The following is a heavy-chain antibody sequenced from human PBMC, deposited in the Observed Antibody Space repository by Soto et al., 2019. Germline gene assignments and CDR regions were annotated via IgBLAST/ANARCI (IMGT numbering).Heavy chain of an antibody. CDR3: ARDHCYGSGSFYYFDY. CDR1: GFTFSSYS. V-gene: IGHV3-48*02. D-gene: IGHD3-10*01. J-gene: IGHJ4*02. CDR2: ISSSSSTI. Sequence: GGSLRLSCAASGFTFSSYSMNWVRQAPGKGLEWVSYISSSSSTIYYADSVKGRFTISRDNAKNSLYLQMNSLRDEDTAVYYCARDHCYGSGSFYYFDYWGQGTLVTVSS.